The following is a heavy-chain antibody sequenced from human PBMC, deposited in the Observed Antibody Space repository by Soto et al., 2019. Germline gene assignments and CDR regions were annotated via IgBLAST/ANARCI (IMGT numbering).Heavy chain of an antibody. J-gene: IGHJ5*02. CDR3: ARAGYSAMYSSGWYGDWFDP. V-gene: IGHV4-34*01. CDR2: INHSGST. D-gene: IGHD6-19*01. CDR1: GGSFSGYY. Sequence: SETLSLTCAAYGGSFSGYYWSWIRQPPGKGLEWIGEINHSGSTNYNPSLKSRVTISVDTSKNQFSLKLSSVTAADTAVYYCARAGYSAMYSSGWYGDWFDPWGQGTLVTVSS.